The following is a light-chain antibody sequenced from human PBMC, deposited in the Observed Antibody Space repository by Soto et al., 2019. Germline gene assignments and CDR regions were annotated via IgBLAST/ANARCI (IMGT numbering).Light chain of an antibody. CDR2: EVS. Sequence: QSALTQPASVSGSPGRSITISFSGTSSEVGSYNYVSWYQQHPGKAPKLMIYEVSNRPSGVSDRFSGSKSGNTASLTISGLQAEDEAEYYGSSYTSSTTLGVFGGGTKVTV. V-gene: IGLV2-14*01. CDR1: SSEVGSYNY. J-gene: IGLJ2*01. CDR3: SSYTSSTTLGV.